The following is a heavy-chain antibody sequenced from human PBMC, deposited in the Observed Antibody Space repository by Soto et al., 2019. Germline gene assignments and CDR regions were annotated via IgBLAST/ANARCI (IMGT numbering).Heavy chain of an antibody. CDR3: VKGYKAGPSGWFDP. CDR2: ISNNGGST. CDR1: GFTFIRYA. Sequence: EVQLLESGGGLVQPGESLRLSCAASGFTFIRYALTSVRQAPGKGREWVSAISNNGGSTYYADSVKGRFTVSNDNSKNTLYLQMDSLRAEDTAVYYCVKGYKAGPSGWFDPWGQGTLVTVSS. V-gene: IGHV3-23*01. J-gene: IGHJ5*02. D-gene: IGHD3-10*01.